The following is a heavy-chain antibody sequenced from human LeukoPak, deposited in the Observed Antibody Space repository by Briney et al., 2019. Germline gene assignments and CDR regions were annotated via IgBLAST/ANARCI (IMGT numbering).Heavy chain of an antibody. J-gene: IGHJ4*02. Sequence: ASVKVSCKASGGTFSSYAISWVRQAPGQGLEWMGRIIPILGIANYAQKFQGRVTITADKSTSTAYMELSSLRSEDTAVYYCAKDRSDFWSGYYFDYWGQGTLVTVSS. CDR2: IIPILGIA. CDR1: GGTFSSYA. D-gene: IGHD3-3*01. CDR3: AKDRSDFWSGYYFDY. V-gene: IGHV1-69*04.